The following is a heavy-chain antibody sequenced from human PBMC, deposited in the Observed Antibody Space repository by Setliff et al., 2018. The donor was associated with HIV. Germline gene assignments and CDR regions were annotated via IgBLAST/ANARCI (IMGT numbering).Heavy chain of an antibody. CDR3: ATSAESGFGIHWGVFNI. J-gene: IGHJ3*02. CDR1: GGSTRTSGYY. CDR2: SYSSGST. Sequence: SETLSLTCTVSGGSTRTSGYYWGWIRQPPGKGREWIGSSYSSGSTYYNPSLKSRVSISVDTSKNQFSLKLRSVTAADTAVYYCATSAESGFGIHWGVFNIWGQGTRVTVSS. V-gene: IGHV4-39*01. D-gene: IGHD3-10*01.